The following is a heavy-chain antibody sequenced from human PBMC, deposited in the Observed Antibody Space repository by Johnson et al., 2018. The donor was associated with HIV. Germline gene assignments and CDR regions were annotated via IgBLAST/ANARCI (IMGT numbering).Heavy chain of an antibody. CDR3: AFVGPYSSSYDAFDI. J-gene: IGHJ3*02. V-gene: IGHV3-30*03. CDR1: GFTFTGYG. D-gene: IGHD6-6*01. Sequence: QMLLVESGGGVVQPGRSLRLSCAASGFTFTGYGMHWVRQAPGKGLEWLAFISYDGSVKHHADSVKGRFSISRDNAKNSLYLQMNSLSAEDMAVYYCAFVGPYSSSYDAFDIWGQGTMVTVSS. CDR2: ISYDGSVK.